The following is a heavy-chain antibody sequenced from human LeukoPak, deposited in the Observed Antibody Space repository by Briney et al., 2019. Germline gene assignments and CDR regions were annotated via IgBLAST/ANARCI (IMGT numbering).Heavy chain of an antibody. CDR2: ISSSSSTI. J-gene: IGHJ4*02. V-gene: IGHV3-48*04. CDR3: ARDQRNEWELLPGFDY. D-gene: IGHD1-26*01. Sequence: GGSLRLSCAASGFTFSSYSMNWVRQAPGKGLEWVSYISSSSSTIYYADSVKGRFTISRDNAKNSLYLQMNSLRAEDTAVYYCARDQRNEWELLPGFDYWGQGTLVTVSS. CDR1: GFTFSSYS.